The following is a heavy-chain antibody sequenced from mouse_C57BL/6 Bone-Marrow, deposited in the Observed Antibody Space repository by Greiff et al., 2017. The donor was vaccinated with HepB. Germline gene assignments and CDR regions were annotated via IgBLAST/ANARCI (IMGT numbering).Heavy chain of an antibody. CDR2: INPNNGGT. V-gene: IGHV1-26*01. CDR1: GYTFTDYY. CDR3: ARSRRGYDGYSLCY. Sequence: EVQLQQSGPELVKPGASVKISCKASGYTFTDYYMNWVKQSHGKSLEWIGDINPNNGGTSYNQKFKGKATLTVDKSSSTAYMELRSLTSEDSAVYYCARSRRGYDGYSLCYWGQGTTLTVSS. D-gene: IGHD2-3*01. J-gene: IGHJ2*01.